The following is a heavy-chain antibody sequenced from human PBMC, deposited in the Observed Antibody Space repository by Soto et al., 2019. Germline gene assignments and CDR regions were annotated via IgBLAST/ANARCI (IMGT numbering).Heavy chain of an antibody. V-gene: IGHV3-33*01. J-gene: IGHJ4*02. CDR1: GFTFSSYG. D-gene: IGHD5-12*01. CDR2: IWYDGSNK. CDR3: ASMGGDGYNSPFDY. Sequence: GGSLRLSCAASGFTFSSYGMHWVRQAPGKGLEWVAVIWYDGSNKYYADSVKGRFTISRDNSKNTLYLQMNSLRAEDTAVYYCASMGGDGYNSPFDYWGQGTLVTVSS.